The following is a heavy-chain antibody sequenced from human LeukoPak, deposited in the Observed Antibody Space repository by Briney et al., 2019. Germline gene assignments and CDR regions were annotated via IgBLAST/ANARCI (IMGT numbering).Heavy chain of an antibody. CDR2: ISSSGSTI. J-gene: IGHJ6*03. D-gene: IGHD3-10*01. CDR3: AKRSYGSGSSYYYYYMDV. Sequence: PGGSLRLSCAASGFTFSSYEMNWVRQAPGKGLEWVSYISSSGSTIYYADSVKGRFTISRDNAKNSLYLQMNSLRAGDTAVYYCAKRSYGSGSSYYYYYMDVWGKGTTVTISS. V-gene: IGHV3-48*03. CDR1: GFTFSSYE.